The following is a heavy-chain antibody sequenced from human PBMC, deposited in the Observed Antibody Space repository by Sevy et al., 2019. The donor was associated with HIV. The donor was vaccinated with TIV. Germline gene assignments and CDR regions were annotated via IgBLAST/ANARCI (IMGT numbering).Heavy chain of an antibody. J-gene: IGHJ6*02. CDR2: IWYDGSNK. CDR3: ARPDCGGDCYPGYGMDV. D-gene: IGHD2-21*02. V-gene: IGHV3-33*01. Sequence: RGSLRLSCAASGFTFSSYGMHWVRQAPGKGLEWVAVIWYDGSNKYYADSVKGRFTISRDNSKNTLYLQMNSLRAEDTAVYYCARPDCGGDCYPGYGMDVWGQGTTVTVSS. CDR1: GFTFSSYG.